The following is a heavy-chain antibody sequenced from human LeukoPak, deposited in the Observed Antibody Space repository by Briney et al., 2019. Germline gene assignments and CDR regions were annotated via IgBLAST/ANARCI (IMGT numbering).Heavy chain of an antibody. CDR1: GYTFISYG. J-gene: IGHJ5*02. CDR2: ISAYNGNT. D-gene: IGHD4-11*01. V-gene: IGHV1-18*01. Sequence: ASVKVSCKASGYTFISYGISWVRQAPGQGLEWMGWISAYNGNTNYAQKLQGRVTMTTDTSTSTAYMELRSLRSDDTAVYYCARHYSSLVWFDPWGQGTLVTVSS. CDR3: ARHYSSLVWFDP.